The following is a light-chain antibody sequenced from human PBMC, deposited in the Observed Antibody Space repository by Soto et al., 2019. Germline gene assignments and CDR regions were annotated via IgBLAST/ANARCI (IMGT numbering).Light chain of an antibody. CDR1: QSVSSRS. J-gene: IGKJ4*01. CDR2: GAS. CDR3: QQFGTSRLT. Sequence: ESVLTQSPVTLSLSPGERATLSCRASQSVSSRSLAWYQQKPGQAPRLLIYGASNRATGIPDRFSGSGSGTDFTLTISRLEPEDFAMYYCQQFGTSRLTFGGGTKVDIK. V-gene: IGKV3-20*01.